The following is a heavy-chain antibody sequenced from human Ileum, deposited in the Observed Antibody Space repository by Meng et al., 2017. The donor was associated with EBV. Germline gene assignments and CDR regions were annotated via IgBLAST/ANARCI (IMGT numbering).Heavy chain of an antibody. CDR3: AREGAVAGPDFDY. Sequence: QVPLVQFGAGVKKPGASVKVSCKASGYTFTRNTIHWVRQAPGQGLEWMGWINVGNDNTKYSQKFQGRVTITRDTSAYTVYMELSSLISEDTALYYCAREGAVAGPDFDYWGQGTLVTVSS. CDR1: GYTFTRNT. V-gene: IGHV1-3*01. D-gene: IGHD6-19*01. CDR2: INVGNDNT. J-gene: IGHJ4*02.